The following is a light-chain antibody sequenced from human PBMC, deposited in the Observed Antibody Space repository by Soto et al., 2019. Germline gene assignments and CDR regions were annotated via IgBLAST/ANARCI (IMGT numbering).Light chain of an antibody. CDR2: GAS. Sequence: EIVLTQSPGTLSLSPGERATLSCRASQSVSSSYLAWYQQKPGQAPRLLIYGASSMVTGIPARFSGSGSGTDFTLTISRVETEDFAEYYCQQYGSSPGYTFGQGTKLEIK. V-gene: IGKV3-20*01. J-gene: IGKJ2*01. CDR3: QQYGSSPGYT. CDR1: QSVSSSY.